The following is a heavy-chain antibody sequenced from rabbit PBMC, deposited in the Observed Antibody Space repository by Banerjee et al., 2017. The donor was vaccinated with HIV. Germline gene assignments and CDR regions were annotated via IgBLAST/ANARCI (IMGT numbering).Heavy chain of an antibody. CDR3: ARGYHGMDL. CDR1: GFSFSNKYV. Sequence: QSLEESGGDLVKPGASLTLTCTASGFSFSNKYVMCWVRQAPGKGLEWIACINTSSGNTVYATWAKGRFTISRTSSTTVALQMTSLTAADTATYFCARGYHGMDLWGPGTLVTVS. V-gene: IGHV1S40*01. J-gene: IGHJ6*01. CDR2: INTSSGNT.